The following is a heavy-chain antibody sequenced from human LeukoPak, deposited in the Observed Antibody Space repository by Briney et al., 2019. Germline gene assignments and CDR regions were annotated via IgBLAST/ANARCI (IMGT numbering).Heavy chain of an antibody. Sequence: ASVKVSCKASGYTFTGYYMHWVRQAPGQGLEWMGWINPNSGGTNYAQKFQGRVTMTRDTSISTAYMELSRLRSDDTAVYHCARSLGQQLPTYYYYYMDVWGKGTTVTVSS. CDR3: ARSLGQQLPTYYYYYMDV. D-gene: IGHD6-13*01. CDR2: INPNSGGT. V-gene: IGHV1-2*02. CDR1: GYTFTGYY. J-gene: IGHJ6*03.